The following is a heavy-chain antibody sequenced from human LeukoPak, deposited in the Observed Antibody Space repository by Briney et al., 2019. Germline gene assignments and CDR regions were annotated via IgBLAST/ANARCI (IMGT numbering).Heavy chain of an antibody. CDR1: GGTFSSYA. J-gene: IGHJ4*02. V-gene: IGHV1-69*01. D-gene: IGHD2-2*01. CDR2: IIPIFGTA. CDR3: ARDRTGSTSWPRLDY. Sequence: VASVKLSCKASGGTFSSYAISWVRQAPGQGLEWMGGIIPIFGTANYAQKFQGRVTITADESTSTAYMELSSLRSEDTAVYYCARDRTGSTSWPRLDYWGQGTLVTVSS.